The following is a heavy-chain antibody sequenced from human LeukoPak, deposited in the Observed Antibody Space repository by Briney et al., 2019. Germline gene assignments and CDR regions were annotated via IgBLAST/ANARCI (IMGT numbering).Heavy chain of an antibody. D-gene: IGHD2-8*01. J-gene: IGHJ4*02. CDR1: GFTFSSYA. Sequence: GGSLRLSCAASGFTFSSYAMSWVRQVPGKGLEWVGRLKSKTDGGATDYTAPVKGRFTISRDDSRNTLFLQMNSLKTEDTAVYYCSTRGLTNWGQGTLVTVSS. CDR2: LKSKTDGGAT. V-gene: IGHV3-15*01. CDR3: STRGLTN.